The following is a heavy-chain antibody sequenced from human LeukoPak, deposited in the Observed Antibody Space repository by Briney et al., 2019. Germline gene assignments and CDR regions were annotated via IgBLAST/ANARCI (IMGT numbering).Heavy chain of an antibody. Sequence: PSETLSLTCAVYGGSFSGYYWSWIRQPPGKGLEWIGYIYYSGSTNYNPSLKSRVTISVDTSKNQFSLKLSSVTAADTAVYYCATYDNTAFRFDYWGQGTLVTVSS. CDR1: GGSFSGYY. CDR3: ATYDNTAFRFDY. V-gene: IGHV4-59*08. J-gene: IGHJ4*02. D-gene: IGHD3-22*01. CDR2: IYYSGST.